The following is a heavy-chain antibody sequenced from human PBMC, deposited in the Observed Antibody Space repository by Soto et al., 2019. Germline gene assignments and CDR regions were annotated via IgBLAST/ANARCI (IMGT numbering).Heavy chain of an antibody. CDR2: IIPIFGTA. D-gene: IGHD5-12*01. J-gene: IGHJ4*02. Sequence: SVKVSCKASGGTFSNYAINWVRQAPGQGLEWMGGIIPIFGTANYAQKFQGRVTITADESTSTAYLDLSRLRSEDTAVYYCARPVEMATISRSYLFYWGQGTLVTVSS. CDR3: ARPVEMATISRSYLFY. V-gene: IGHV1-69*13. CDR1: GGTFSNYA.